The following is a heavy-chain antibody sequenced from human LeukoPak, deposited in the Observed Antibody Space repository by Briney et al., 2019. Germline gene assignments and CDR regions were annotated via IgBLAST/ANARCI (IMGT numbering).Heavy chain of an antibody. CDR3: TRDRSRTEDD. CDR1: GFTFSCHW. D-gene: IGHD1-1*01. J-gene: IGHJ4*02. CDR2: INQGGSDK. V-gene: IGHV3-7*01. Sequence: WGSLRLSCAASGFTFSCHWMSWVRQAPGKGLEWVANINQGGSDKYYVDSVKGRFTISRDNANNLLYLQMNSLRGEDTAVYYCTRDRSRTEDDWGQGTLVTVSS.